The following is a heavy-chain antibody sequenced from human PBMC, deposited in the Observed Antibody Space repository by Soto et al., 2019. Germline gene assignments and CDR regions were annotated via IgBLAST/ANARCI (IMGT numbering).Heavy chain of an antibody. Sequence: SVKVSCKXSGGTFSSYAISWVRQAPGQGLEWMGGIIPIFGTANYAQKFQGRVTITADESTSTAYMELSSLRSEDTAVYYCARDQGYGDFFFDYWGQGTLVTVSS. CDR1: GGTFSSYA. V-gene: IGHV1-69*13. J-gene: IGHJ4*02. CDR2: IIPIFGTA. D-gene: IGHD4-17*01. CDR3: ARDQGYGDFFFDY.